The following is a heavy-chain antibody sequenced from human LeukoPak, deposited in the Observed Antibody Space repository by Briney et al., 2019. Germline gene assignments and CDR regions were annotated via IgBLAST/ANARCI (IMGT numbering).Heavy chain of an antibody. CDR3: ARSSGSYSNYYFDY. CDR2: INPNSGGT. Sequence: ASVKVSCKASGYTFTGYYMHWVRQAPGQGLEWMGWINPNSGGTNYAQKFQGRVTMTRDTSTSTAYMELSRLRSDDTAVYYCARSSGSYSNYYFDYWGQGTLVTVSS. CDR1: GYTFTGYY. V-gene: IGHV1-2*02. D-gene: IGHD1-26*01. J-gene: IGHJ4*02.